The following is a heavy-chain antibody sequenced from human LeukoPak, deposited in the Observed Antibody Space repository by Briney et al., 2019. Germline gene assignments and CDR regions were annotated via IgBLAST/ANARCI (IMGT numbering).Heavy chain of an antibody. D-gene: IGHD3-3*01. CDR3: AKSSRGNDFWSGYYFDY. CDR2: ISGSGGST. Sequence: GGSLRLSCAASGFTFSSYAMSWVRQAPGKGLEWVSAISGSGGSTYHADSVKGRFTISRDNSKNTLYLQMNSLRAEDTAVYYCAKSSRGNDFWSGYYFDYWGQGALVTVSS. CDR1: GFTFSSYA. J-gene: IGHJ4*02. V-gene: IGHV3-23*01.